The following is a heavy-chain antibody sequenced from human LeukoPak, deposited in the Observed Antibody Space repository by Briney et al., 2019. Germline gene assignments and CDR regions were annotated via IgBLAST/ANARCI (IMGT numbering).Heavy chain of an antibody. V-gene: IGHV1-18*01. CDR3: VRDLNSAARSFFDY. CDR1: GYIHISFG. Sequence: ASVKDSCKASGYIHISFGFSWVRQAPGQGPEWMGWISGYTGNTNYAQRFQGRVTMTTHTSTSTAYMELRTLRSDDTAVYYCVRDLNSAARSFFDYWGPGTLVTVSS. CDR2: ISGYTGNT. J-gene: IGHJ4*02. D-gene: IGHD6-6*01.